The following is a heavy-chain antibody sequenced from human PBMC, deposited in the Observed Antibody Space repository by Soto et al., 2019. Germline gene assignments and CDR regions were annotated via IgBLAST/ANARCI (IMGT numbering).Heavy chain of an antibody. V-gene: IGHV3-30-3*01. J-gene: IGHJ4*02. D-gene: IGHD6-13*01. CDR1: GFTFSSYA. Sequence: QVQLVESGGGVVQPGRSLRLSCAASGFTFSSYAMHWVRQAPGKGLEWVAVISYDGSNKYYADSVKGRFTISRDNSKNTLYLQMNSLRAEDTAAYYCARAGDSSSWYIGDMFDYWGQGTLVTVSS. CDR2: ISYDGSNK. CDR3: ARAGDSSSWYIGDMFDY.